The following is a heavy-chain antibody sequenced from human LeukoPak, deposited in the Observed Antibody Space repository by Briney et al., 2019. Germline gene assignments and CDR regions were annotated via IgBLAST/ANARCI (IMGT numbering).Heavy chain of an antibody. V-gene: IGHV1-24*01. Sequence: ASVKVSCKVSGYTLTELSMHWVRQAPGKGLEWMGGFDPEDGETIYAQKFQGRVTMTEDTSTDTAYMELSSLRSEDTAVYYCATAGGYDILTGRTIRGYYFDYWGQGTLVTVSS. CDR1: GYTLTELS. CDR3: ATAGGYDILTGRTIRGYYFDY. J-gene: IGHJ4*02. CDR2: FDPEDGET. D-gene: IGHD3-9*01.